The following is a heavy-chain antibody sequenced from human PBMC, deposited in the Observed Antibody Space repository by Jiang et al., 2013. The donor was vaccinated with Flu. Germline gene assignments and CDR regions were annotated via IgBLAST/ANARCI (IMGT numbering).Heavy chain of an antibody. J-gene: IGHJ6*03. Sequence: SSYAISWVRQAPGQGLEWMGGIIPIFGTANYAQKFQGRVTITADESTSTAYMELSSLRSEDTAVYYCARSGTTVVTQPDYYYYMDVWGKGTTVTVSS. CDR3: ARSGTTVVTQPDYYYYMDV. D-gene: IGHD4-23*01. V-gene: IGHV1-69*01. CDR2: IIPIFGTA. CDR1: SSYA.